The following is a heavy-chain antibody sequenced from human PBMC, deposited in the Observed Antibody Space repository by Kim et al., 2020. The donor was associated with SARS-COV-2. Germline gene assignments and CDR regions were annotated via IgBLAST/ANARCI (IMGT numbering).Heavy chain of an antibody. J-gene: IGHJ3*02. V-gene: IGHV4-59*01. Sequence: SETLSLTCTVSGGSISSYYWSWIRQPPGKGLEWIGYIYYSGSTNYNPSLKSRVTISVDTSKNQFSLKLSSVTAADTAVYYCARVGLDIVATIAEDYGDYADAFDIWGQGTMVTVSS. CDR3: ARVGLDIVATIAEDYGDYADAFDI. CDR2: IYYSGST. CDR1: GGSISSYY. D-gene: IGHD5-12*01.